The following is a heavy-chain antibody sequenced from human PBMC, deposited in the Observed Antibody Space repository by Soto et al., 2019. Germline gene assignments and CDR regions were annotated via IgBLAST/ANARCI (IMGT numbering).Heavy chain of an antibody. CDR3: AKCQVVTGVSGWCHWFDP. V-gene: IGHV3-23*01. CDR1: GFTLSTYA. CDR2: ISASGDT. Sequence: GGSLRLSCAASGFTLSTYAMNWVRQAPGKGLQWVSAISASGDTYYADSVKGRFTISRDNSKNTLYLQLNSLRAEDTAIYFCAKCQVVTGVSGWCHWFDPWGQGTLVTVSS. D-gene: IGHD3-22*01. J-gene: IGHJ5*02.